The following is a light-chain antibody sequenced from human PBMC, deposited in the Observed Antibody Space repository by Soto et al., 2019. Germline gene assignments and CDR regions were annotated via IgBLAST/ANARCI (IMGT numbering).Light chain of an antibody. CDR2: GAS. V-gene: IGKV3-20*01. J-gene: IGKJ5*01. CDR1: QSVSSTS. CDR3: QNSVTSAIT. Sequence: EVVLTQSPGTLSLSPGERVTILCLASQSVSSTSLAWYQHKPGQTPRLLIYGASSSATGTPDRISGGGSGKHFTLTNSRLEPEDFAVYYCQNSVTSAITFGQGTRLEIK.